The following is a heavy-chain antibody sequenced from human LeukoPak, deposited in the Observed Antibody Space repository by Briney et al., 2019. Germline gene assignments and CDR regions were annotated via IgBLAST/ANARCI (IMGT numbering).Heavy chain of an antibody. Sequence: PGGSLRLSCAASGFTVSDNYTSWVRQAPGKGLEWVSAISGGGSTYYADSVKGRFIISRDNSKNTVYLQLNSLRAEDTAVYYCARSPPRALHPTRWGQGTLVTVSS. V-gene: IGHV3-53*01. CDR2: ISGGGST. CDR3: ARSPPRALHPTR. J-gene: IGHJ4*02. CDR1: GFTVSDNY.